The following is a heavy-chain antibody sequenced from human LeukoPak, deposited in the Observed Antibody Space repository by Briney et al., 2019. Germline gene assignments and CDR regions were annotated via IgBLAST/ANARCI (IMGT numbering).Heavy chain of an antibody. CDR2: ISPSDGTT. D-gene: IGHD6-6*01. CDR3: AREGGAGHSSSFDI. CDR1: GYTFTTYY. J-gene: IGHJ3*02. V-gene: IGHV1-46*04. Sequence: ASVKVSCKASGYTFTTYYMHWVRQAPGQGLEWIGIISPSDGTTSYAQKLQGRITMTGDMSTSSVYMELSSLRSEDTAVYYCAREGGAGHSSSFDIWGQGTVVTVSS.